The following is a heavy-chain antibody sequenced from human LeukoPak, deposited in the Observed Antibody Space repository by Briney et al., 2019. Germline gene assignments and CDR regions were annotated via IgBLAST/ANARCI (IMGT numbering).Heavy chain of an antibody. J-gene: IGHJ4*02. Sequence: GGSLRLSCAASGFTFSDYYMSWIRQAPGKGLEWVSYISSSSSYTNYADSVKGRFTISRDNAKNSLYLQMNSLRAEDTAVYYCARPYSSGIESVTSVDYRGQGTLVTVSS. CDR2: ISSSSSYT. CDR3: ARPYSSGIESVTSVDY. CDR1: GFTFSDYY. D-gene: IGHD6-19*01. V-gene: IGHV3-11*03.